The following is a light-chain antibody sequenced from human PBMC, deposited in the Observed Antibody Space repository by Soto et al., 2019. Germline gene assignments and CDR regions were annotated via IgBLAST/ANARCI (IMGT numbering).Light chain of an antibody. CDR3: QQYKNYSWT. CDR2: KAS. Sequence: DLQMAQSPSTLSASVGDRVTITCRASQNINRWLAWYQQRPGKAPNLLIYKASSLESGVPSRFSGSGSGTEFTLTINSLQPDDLATYHCQQYKNYSWTFGQGTKVEIK. V-gene: IGKV1-5*03. J-gene: IGKJ1*01. CDR1: QNINRW.